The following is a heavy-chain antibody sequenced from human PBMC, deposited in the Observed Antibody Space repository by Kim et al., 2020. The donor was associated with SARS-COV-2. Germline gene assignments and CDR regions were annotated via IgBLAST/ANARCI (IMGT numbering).Heavy chain of an antibody. J-gene: IGHJ3*02. CDR1: GGSISSYY. CDR2: IYYSGST. V-gene: IGHV4-59*08. CDR3: ARRALGYCSGGSCYNAFDI. Sequence: SETLSLICTVSGGSISSYYWSWIRQPPGKGLEWIGYIYYSGSTNYNPSLKSRVTISVDTSKNQFSLKLSSVTAADTAVYYCARRALGYCSGGSCYNAFDIWGRGTMVTVSS. D-gene: IGHD2-15*01.